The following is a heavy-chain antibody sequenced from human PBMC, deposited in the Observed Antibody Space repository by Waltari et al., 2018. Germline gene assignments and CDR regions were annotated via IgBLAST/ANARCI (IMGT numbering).Heavy chain of an antibody. CDR1: GFSLNNHG. CDR2: IWYDGSHQ. J-gene: IGHJ4*02. Sequence: QVQLVESGGGVVQPGRSLRLSCAASGFSLNNHGMHWVRQAPGKGLEWVALIWYDGSHQNYGDSVKGRFTISRDTSKNTLYLQINSLRVEDTAVYYCAREARSSPAGYFDYWGQGTLVTASS. CDR3: AREARSSPAGYFDY. V-gene: IGHV3-33*01.